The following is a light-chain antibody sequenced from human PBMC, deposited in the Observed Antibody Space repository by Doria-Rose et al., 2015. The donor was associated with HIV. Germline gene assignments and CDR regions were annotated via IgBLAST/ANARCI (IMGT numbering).Light chain of an antibody. Sequence: TQSPGTLSLSPGERATLSCRASQSFSSTYLAWYQQKPGQAPSLLIYDGSTRATGIPDRFSASGSVTDFTRTINRLEPEDFALYYCHQYGTSWTFGQGTKVEI. V-gene: IGKV3-20*01. CDR1: QSFSSTY. CDR2: DGS. J-gene: IGKJ1*01. CDR3: HQYGTSWT.